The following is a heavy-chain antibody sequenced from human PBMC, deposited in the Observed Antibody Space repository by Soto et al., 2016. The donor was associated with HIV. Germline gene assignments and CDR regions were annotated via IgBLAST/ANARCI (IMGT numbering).Heavy chain of an antibody. CDR3: ARHYGSGFSGLFDI. J-gene: IGHJ3*02. V-gene: IGHV3-20*04. D-gene: IGHD3-10*01. CDR1: GFVFDDFG. CDR2: INWNGDSI. Sequence: EVQLVESGGDVVRPGGSLRISCAVSGFVFDDFGMSWVRQVPGKGLEWVSGINWNGDSIGYADSVKGRFTISRENAKNSMYLQMKSLRGEDTALYYCARHYGSGFSGLFDIWGQGTSGHRLF.